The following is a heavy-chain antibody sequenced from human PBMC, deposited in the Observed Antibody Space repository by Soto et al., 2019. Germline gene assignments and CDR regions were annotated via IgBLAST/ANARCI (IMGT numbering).Heavy chain of an antibody. CDR1: GYTFTSYA. J-gene: IGHJ3*02. D-gene: IGHD3-22*01. V-gene: IGHV1-3*01. Sequence: VQLVQSGAEVKKPGASVKVSCKASGYTFTSYAMHWVRQAPGQRLEWMGWINAGNGNTKYSQKFQGRVTITRDTSASTAYMELSSLRSEDTAVYYCARARSYYDSSGYAVGAFDIWGQGTMVTVSS. CDR3: ARARSYYDSSGYAVGAFDI. CDR2: INAGNGNT.